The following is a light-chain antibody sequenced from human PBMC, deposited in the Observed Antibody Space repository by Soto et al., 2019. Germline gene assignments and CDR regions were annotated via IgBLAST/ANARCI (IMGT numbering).Light chain of an antibody. J-gene: IGLJ2*01. CDR3: SSKRDKNTVL. CDR2: RGT. Sequence: QSVLAQPASVSGSPGQSITISCTGTSSDVGAYDAVSWYQQHPGKAPQVIIYRGTKRPYGVSTRFSGSVSGNTASLTVSGLQAEDEADYYCSSKRDKNTVLFAGGTKLTVL. V-gene: IGLV2-14*02. CDR1: SSDVGAYDA.